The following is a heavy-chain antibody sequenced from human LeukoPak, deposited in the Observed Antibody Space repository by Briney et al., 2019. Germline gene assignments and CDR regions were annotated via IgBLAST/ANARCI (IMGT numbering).Heavy chain of an antibody. J-gene: IGHJ4*01. CDR2: ITSGFTT. V-gene: IGHV3-23*01. Sequence: GGSLRLSCGASGLSFSNYAMSWVRQAPGKGLEWISGITSGFTTYYADSVKGRFTISRDNVDNTLHLQMNSLRVEDTAVYYCIREVQVRASASLGLWGQGTLVTVSS. CDR3: IREVQVRASASLGL. CDR1: GLSFSNYA. D-gene: IGHD3-16*01.